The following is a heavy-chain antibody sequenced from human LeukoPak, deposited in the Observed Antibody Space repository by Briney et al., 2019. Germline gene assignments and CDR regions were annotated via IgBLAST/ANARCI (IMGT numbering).Heavy chain of an antibody. CDR2: ISSDGANA. J-gene: IGHJ3*01. D-gene: IGHD3-16*02. V-gene: IGHV3-74*01. Sequence: GGSLRLSCAASGFTFSTYWMHWVRQVPGKGLVWVSRISSDGANANYADSVKGRFTISRDNAKNSLYLQMTSLRAEDTALYYCARREGAIVRAFDFWGQGTMVTVSS. CDR3: ARREGAIVRAFDF. CDR1: GFTFSTYW.